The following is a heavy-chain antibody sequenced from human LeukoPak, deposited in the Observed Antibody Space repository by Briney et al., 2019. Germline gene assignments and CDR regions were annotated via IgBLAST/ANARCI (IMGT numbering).Heavy chain of an antibody. V-gene: IGHV3-7*01. CDR1: GFTFSSYS. D-gene: IGHD4-23*01. CDR2: IKQDGSEK. CDR3: ASRNSLFI. J-gene: IGHJ4*02. Sequence: PGGSLTLSCAASGFTFSSYSMNWVRPAPGKGLEWVANIKQDGSEKYYVDSVKGRFTISRDNAKNSLYLQMNSLRAENTAVYYCASRNSLFIWGQGTLVTVSS.